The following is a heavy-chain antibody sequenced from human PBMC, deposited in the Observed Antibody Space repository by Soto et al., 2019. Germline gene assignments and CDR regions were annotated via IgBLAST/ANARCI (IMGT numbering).Heavy chain of an antibody. Sequence: GGSLRLSCAASGFTFSSYAMSWACQAPGKGLEWVSAISGSGGSTYYADSVKGRSTISRDNSKNTLYLQMNSLRAEDTAVYYCAKLIAVVVAATSGGMDVWGQGTTVTVSS. J-gene: IGHJ6*02. D-gene: IGHD2-15*01. CDR1: GFTFSSYA. V-gene: IGHV3-23*01. CDR3: AKLIAVVVAATSGGMDV. CDR2: ISGSGGST.